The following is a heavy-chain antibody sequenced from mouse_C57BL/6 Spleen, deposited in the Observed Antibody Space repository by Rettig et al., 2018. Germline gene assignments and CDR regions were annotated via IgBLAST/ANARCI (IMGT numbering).Heavy chain of an antibody. D-gene: IGHD1-1*01. Sequence: WIGDIYPGSGSTNYNEKFKSKATLTVDTSSSTAYMQLSSLTSEDSAVYYCARKNYYGSSWYFDVWGTGTTVTVSS. CDR3: ARKNYYGSSWYFDV. J-gene: IGHJ1*03. V-gene: IGHV1-55*01. CDR2: IYPGSGST.